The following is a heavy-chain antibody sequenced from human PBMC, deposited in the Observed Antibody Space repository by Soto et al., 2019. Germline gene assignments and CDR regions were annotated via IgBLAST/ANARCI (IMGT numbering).Heavy chain of an antibody. CDR1: GFTFSSYD. J-gene: IGHJ3*02. V-gene: IGHV3-13*01. CDR2: IGTAGDT. CDR3: AREGYSGWYRSGAFDI. D-gene: IGHD6-19*01. Sequence: GSLRLSCAASGFTFSSYDMHWVRQATGKGLEWVSAIGTAGDTYYPGSVKGRFTISRENAKNSLYLQMNSLRAEDTAVYYCAREGYSGWYRSGAFDIWGQGTMVTVSS.